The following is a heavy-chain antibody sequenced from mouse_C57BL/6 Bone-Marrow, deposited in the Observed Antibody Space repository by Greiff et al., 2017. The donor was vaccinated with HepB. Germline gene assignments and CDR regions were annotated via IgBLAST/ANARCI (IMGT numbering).Heavy chain of an antibody. CDR1: GYAFSSYW. CDR3: ARPRTTVVATYWYFDV. V-gene: IGHV1-80*01. D-gene: IGHD1-1*01. J-gene: IGHJ1*03. CDR2: IYPGDGDT. Sequence: LVESGAELVKPGASVKISCKASGYAFSSYWMNWVKQRPGKGLEWIGQIYPGDGDTNYNGKFKGKATLTADKSSSTAYMQLSSLTSEDSAVYFCARPRTTVVATYWYFDVWGTGTTVTVSS.